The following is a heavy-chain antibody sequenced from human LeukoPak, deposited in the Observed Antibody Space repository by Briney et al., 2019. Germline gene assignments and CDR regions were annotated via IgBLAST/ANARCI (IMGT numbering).Heavy chain of an antibody. CDR2: ISGTGGAT. Sequence: GGSLRLSCVASGFSFGTYAMSWVRQAPGKGLQWVSQISGTGGATWYAGFVRDRFTISRDNSKKTLYLQMSGLRVEDTAMYYCVKDPRDTYGTNWFVSWGQGTLLIVSS. CDR1: GFSFGTYA. D-gene: IGHD2-21*01. CDR3: VKDPRDTYGTNWFVS. J-gene: IGHJ5*01. V-gene: IGHV3-23*01.